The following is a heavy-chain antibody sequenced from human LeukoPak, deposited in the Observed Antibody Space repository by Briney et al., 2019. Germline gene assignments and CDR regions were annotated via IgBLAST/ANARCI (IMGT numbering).Heavy chain of an antibody. CDR3: ARDGSYGGNPYWFDY. V-gene: IGHV4-30-4*01. CDR1: GGSISSGDYY. J-gene: IGHJ4*02. Sequence: PSETLSLTCTVSGGSISSGDYYWSWIRQPPGKGLEWIGYIYYSGSTYYNPSLKSRVTISVDTSKNQFSLKLSSVTAADTAVYYCARDGSYGGNPYWFDYWGQGTLVTVSS. CDR2: IYYSGST. D-gene: IGHD4-23*01.